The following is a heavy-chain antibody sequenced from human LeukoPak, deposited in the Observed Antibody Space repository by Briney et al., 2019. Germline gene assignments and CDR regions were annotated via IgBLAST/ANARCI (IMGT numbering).Heavy chain of an antibody. CDR2: INPNSGGT. CDR3: ARGLKGRWDAFDI. V-gene: IGHV1-2*02. D-gene: IGHD4-23*01. J-gene: IGHJ3*02. Sequence: ASVKVSCKASGYTFTGYYMHWVRQAPGQGLEWMGWINPNSGGTNYAQKFQGRVTMTRDTSISTAYMELSSLRSEDTAVYYCARGLKGRWDAFDIWGQGTMVTVSS. CDR1: GYTFTGYY.